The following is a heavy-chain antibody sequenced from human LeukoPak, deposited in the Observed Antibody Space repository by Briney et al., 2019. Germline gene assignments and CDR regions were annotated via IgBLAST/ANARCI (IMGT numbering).Heavy chain of an antibody. V-gene: IGHV1-3*03. J-gene: IGHJ4*02. CDR3: ARVVRCSGGPLTDLLPYYFDY. CDR2: INTGYGNT. Sequence: ASVKVSCKASGYTFTSYAMHWVRQAPGQRLEWMGWINTGYGNTKYSPEFQGRVTITRDTSTSTAYMELSSLRSDDMAVYYCARVVRCSGGPLTDLLPYYFDYWGQGTLVTVSS. CDR1: GYTFTSYA. D-gene: IGHD6-19*01.